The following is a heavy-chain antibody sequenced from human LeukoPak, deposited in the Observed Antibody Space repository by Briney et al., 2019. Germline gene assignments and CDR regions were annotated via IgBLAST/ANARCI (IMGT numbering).Heavy chain of an antibody. D-gene: IGHD3-10*01. CDR2: IYYSGST. CDR3: ARQPDGFGGPYYFDC. CDR1: GGSISSYY. Sequence: PSETLSLTCAVSGGSISSYYWSWIRQPPGKGLEWIGYIYYSGSTNYNPSLKSRVTISVDTSKNQFSLKLSSVTAADTAVYYCARQPDGFGGPYYFDCWGQGTLVTVSS. J-gene: IGHJ4*02. V-gene: IGHV4-59*08.